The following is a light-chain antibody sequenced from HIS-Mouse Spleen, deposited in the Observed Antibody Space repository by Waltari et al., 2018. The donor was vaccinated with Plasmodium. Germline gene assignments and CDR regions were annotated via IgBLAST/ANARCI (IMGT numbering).Light chain of an antibody. CDR1: QGIRSY. J-gene: IGKJ1*01. CDR2: AAS. Sequence: AIWLTRSPSLPSPSPGDRVPIGCRMSQGIRSYLAWYQQKPGKAPELLIYAASTLESGVPSRFSGSGSGTDFTLTISCLQSEDFATYYCQQYYSFPRTFGQGTKVEIK. V-gene: IGKV1D-8*02. CDR3: QQYYSFPRT.